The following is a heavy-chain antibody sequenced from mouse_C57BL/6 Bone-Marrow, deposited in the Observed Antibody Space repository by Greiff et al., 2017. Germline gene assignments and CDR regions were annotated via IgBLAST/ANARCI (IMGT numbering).Heavy chain of an antibody. CDR2: IDPSDSYT. Sequence: VQLQQPGAELVMPGASVKLSCKASGYTFTSYWMHWVKQRPGQGLEWIGEIDPSDSYTNSNQKFKGKSTLTVDKSYSTAYMQLSSLTSEDSAVYYFARDDGYYDYFDYWGQGTTLTVSS. D-gene: IGHD2-3*01. CDR3: ARDDGYYDYFDY. CDR1: GYTFTSYW. J-gene: IGHJ2*01. V-gene: IGHV1-69*01.